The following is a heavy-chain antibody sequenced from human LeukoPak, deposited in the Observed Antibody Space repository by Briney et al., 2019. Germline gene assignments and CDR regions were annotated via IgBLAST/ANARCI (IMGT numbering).Heavy chain of an antibody. CDR2: ISSSSSYI. Sequence: PGGSLRLSCAASGFTFSSYSMNWVRQAPGKGLEWVSSISSSSSYIYYADSVKGRFTISRDNAKNSLYLQMNSLRAEDTAVYYCARWLMTGTYYYYYMDVWGKGTTVTVSS. V-gene: IGHV3-21*01. J-gene: IGHJ6*03. CDR3: ARWLMTGTYYYYYMDV. D-gene: IGHD3-9*01. CDR1: GFTFSSYS.